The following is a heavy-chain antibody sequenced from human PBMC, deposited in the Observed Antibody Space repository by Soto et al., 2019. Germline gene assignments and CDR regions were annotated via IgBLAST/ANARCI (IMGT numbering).Heavy chain of an antibody. CDR1: GYTFTSYY. CDR2: INPSGGST. J-gene: IGHJ4*02. V-gene: IGHV1-46*03. D-gene: IGHD2-2*01. Sequence: ASVKVSCKASGYTFTSYYMHWVRQAPGQGLEWMGIINPSGGSTSYAQKFQGRVTMTRDTSTSTVYMELSSLRSEDTAVYYCARGVVVVPAATRGTNDYWGQGTLVTVS. CDR3: ARGVVVVPAATRGTNDY.